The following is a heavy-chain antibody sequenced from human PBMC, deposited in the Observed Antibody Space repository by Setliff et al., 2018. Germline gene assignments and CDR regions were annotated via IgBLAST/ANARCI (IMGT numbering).Heavy chain of an antibody. Sequence: SCAATGFTFSSYSMNWVRQAPGKGLEWIGEINHSGKTNYNPSLKSRVSISIDPSKKRFSLNLNSVTAADTAVYYCATAPGKLAMPASGAIDHWGEGTLVTVSS. CDR1: GFTFSSYS. CDR2: INHSGKT. CDR3: ATAPGKLAMPASGAIDH. V-gene: IGHV4-34*01. D-gene: IGHD1-26*01. J-gene: IGHJ4*02.